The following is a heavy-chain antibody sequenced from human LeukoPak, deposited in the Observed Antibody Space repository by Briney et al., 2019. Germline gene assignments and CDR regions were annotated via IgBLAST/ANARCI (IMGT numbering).Heavy chain of an antibody. CDR3: VREGLNCSSTSCQRATFDY. CDR1: GFTFSNAW. CDR2: IKQDGSEK. D-gene: IGHD2-2*01. J-gene: IGHJ4*02. Sequence: GGSLRLSCAASGFTFSNAWMSWVRQAPGKGLEWVANIKQDGSEKYYVDSVKGRFTISRDNAKNTLYLQMNSLRAEDTAVYYCVREGLNCSSTSCQRATFDYWGQGTLVTVSS. V-gene: IGHV3-7*01.